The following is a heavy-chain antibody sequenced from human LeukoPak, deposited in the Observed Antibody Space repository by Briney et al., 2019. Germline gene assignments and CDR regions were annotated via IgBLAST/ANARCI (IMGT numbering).Heavy chain of an antibody. J-gene: IGHJ5*02. V-gene: IGHV1-46*01. CDR3: ARGSIRRDGHNYDWFDP. D-gene: IGHD5-24*01. Sequence: ASVKVSCKASGYTFTSYYMHWVRQAPGQGLEWMGIINPSGGSTSYAQKFQGRVTMTRDTSTSTVYMELSSLRSEDTAVYYCARGSIRRDGHNYDWFDPWGQETLVTVSS. CDR2: INPSGGST. CDR1: GYTFTSYY.